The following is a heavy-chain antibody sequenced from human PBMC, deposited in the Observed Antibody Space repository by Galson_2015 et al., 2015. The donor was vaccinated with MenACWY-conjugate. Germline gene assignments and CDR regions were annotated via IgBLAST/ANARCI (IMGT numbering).Heavy chain of an antibody. J-gene: IGHJ4*02. V-gene: IGHV1-18*01. CDR2: ISPYNGNT. D-gene: IGHD3-16*01. CDR3: ARRNYGQAFDL. Sequence: SVKVSCKASAYTFINYGISWVRQAPGQGLEWMGWISPYNGNTNSAQKLQGRVTMTTDTSTSTAYMELRSLRSDDTAVYYCARRNYGQAFDLWGQGALVTVSS. CDR1: AYTFINYG.